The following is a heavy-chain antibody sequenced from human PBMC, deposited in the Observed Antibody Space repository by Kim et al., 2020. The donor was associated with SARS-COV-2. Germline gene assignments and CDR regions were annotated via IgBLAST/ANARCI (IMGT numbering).Heavy chain of an antibody. CDR3: ARDRAPITMVRGVITYFDY. J-gene: IGHJ4*02. Sequence: GGSLRLSCAASGFTFSSYAMHWVRQAPGKGLEWVAVISYDGSNKYYADSVKGRFTISRDNSKNTLYLQMNSLRAEDTAVYYCARDRAPITMVRGVITYFDYWGQGTLVTVSS. V-gene: IGHV3-30*04. D-gene: IGHD3-10*01. CDR1: GFTFSSYA. CDR2: ISYDGSNK.